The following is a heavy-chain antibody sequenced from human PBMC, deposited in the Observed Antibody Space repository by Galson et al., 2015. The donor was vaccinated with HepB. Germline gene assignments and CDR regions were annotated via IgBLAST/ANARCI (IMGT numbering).Heavy chain of an antibody. D-gene: IGHD6-19*01. CDR1: GFTVSGNY. CDR3: ARDGRSGWYYYYYGMDV. J-gene: IGHJ6*02. Sequence: SLRLSCAASGFTVSGNYMSWVRQAPGKGLEWVSVIYSGGSTYYADSVKGRFTISRDNSKNTLYLQMNSLRAEDTAVYYCARDGRSGWYYYYYGMDVWGQGTTVTVSS. CDR2: IYSGGST. V-gene: IGHV3-66*01.